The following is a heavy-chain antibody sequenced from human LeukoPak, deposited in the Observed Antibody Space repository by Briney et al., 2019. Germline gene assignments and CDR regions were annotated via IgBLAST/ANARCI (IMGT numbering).Heavy chain of an antibody. D-gene: IGHD3-22*01. V-gene: IGHV4-4*07. CDR2: LYVGRNT. CDR3: AREHKDYDGDGYYYDN. Sequence: SETLSLTCTVSGGSISNYYWAWIRQPAGQGLEWIGRLYVGRNTDHNPSLKSRVTMSVDSSRNQFSLRLRSVTAADTAVYYCAREHKDYDGDGYYYDNWGQGTLVTVSS. J-gene: IGHJ4*02. CDR1: GGSISNYY.